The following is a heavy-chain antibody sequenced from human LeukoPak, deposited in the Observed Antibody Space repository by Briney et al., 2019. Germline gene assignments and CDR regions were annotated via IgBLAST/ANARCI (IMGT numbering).Heavy chain of an antibody. CDR3: ARVKVLRFLEWFLDF. Sequence: PSETLSLTCSVFGSSVSSVEYYWSWVRQHPGKGLEWIGYVYYSGSSYYIPSLESRITMSVEVSKNQFSLELRSVTAADTAVYYCARVKVLRFLEWFLDFWGQGALVTVSS. V-gene: IGHV4-31*03. CDR1: GSSVSSVEYY. CDR2: VYYSGSS. D-gene: IGHD3-3*01. J-gene: IGHJ4*02.